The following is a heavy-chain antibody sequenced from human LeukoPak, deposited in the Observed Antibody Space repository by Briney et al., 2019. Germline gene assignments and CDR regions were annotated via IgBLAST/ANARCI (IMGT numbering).Heavy chain of an antibody. J-gene: IGHJ4*02. CDR3: ARELRGNNFGRGY. Sequence: GGSLRLSCAASGFTFSSYAMSFLRRAPGKGLEWVSSISSSGTYISYADSVKGRFTISRDNAKNSLYLQMNSLRAEDTAVYYCARELRGNNFGRGYWGQGTLVTVSS. CDR1: GFTFSSYA. CDR2: ISSSGTYI. V-gene: IGHV3-21*01. D-gene: IGHD1-1*01.